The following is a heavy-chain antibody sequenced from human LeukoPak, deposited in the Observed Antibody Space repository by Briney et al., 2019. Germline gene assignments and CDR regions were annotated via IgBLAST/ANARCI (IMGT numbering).Heavy chain of an antibody. CDR1: GGSFSGYY. V-gene: IGHV4-34*01. CDR2: IT. J-gene: IGHJ1*01. Sequence: SETLSLTCAVYGGSFSGYYWSWIRQPPGRGLEWIGEITNYNPSLKSRVTISVDTSKNQFSLKLSSVTAADTAVYYCARGPALYSSGWYTEYFQHWGQGTLVTVSS. D-gene: IGHD6-19*01. CDR3: ARGPALYSSGWYTEYFQH.